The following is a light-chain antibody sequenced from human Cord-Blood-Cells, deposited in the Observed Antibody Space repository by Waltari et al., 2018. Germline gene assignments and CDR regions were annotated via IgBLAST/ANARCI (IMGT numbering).Light chain of an antibody. CDR3: NSRDSSGNHWV. Sequence: SSELTQDPAVSVALGQTVRITCHGDSLRSYYESWYQQKPGQAPVLVIYGKNNRPSGIPDRFSGSSSGNTASLTITGAQAEDEADYYCNSRDSSGNHWVFGGGTKLTVL. J-gene: IGLJ3*02. CDR2: GKN. V-gene: IGLV3-19*01. CDR1: SLRSYY.